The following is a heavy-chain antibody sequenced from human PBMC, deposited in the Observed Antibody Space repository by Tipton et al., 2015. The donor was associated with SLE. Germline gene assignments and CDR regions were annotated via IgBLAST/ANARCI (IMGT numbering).Heavy chain of an antibody. CDR3: ARCGGGYGMDV. CDR1: GGSISGSY. J-gene: IGHJ6*02. D-gene: IGHD2-21*01. V-gene: IGHV4-59*01. Sequence: LSCSVSGGSISGSYWSWIRQPPRKGLEWIGYIYYSGSTNYNPSLMSRVTISVDTSKNQFTLKLNSVTTADTAVYYCARCGGGYGMDVWGQGTTVTVSS. CDR2: IYYSGST.